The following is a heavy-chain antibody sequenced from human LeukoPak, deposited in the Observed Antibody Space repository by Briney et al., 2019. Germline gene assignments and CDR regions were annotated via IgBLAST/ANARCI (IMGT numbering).Heavy chain of an antibody. V-gene: IGHV1-24*01. CDR3: ATWGGNYYDSSGYYDY. J-gene: IGHJ4*02. Sequence: ASVKVSCKVSGYTLTELSMHWVRQARGKGLVWMGGFDPEDGETIYAQKFQGRVTTTEDTSTDTAYMALSSLRSEDTAVYYCATWGGNYYDSSGYYDYWGQGTLVTVSS. D-gene: IGHD3-22*01. CDR1: GYTLTELS. CDR2: FDPEDGET.